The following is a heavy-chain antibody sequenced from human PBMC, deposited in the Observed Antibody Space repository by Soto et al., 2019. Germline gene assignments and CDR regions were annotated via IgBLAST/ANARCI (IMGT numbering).Heavy chain of an antibody. CDR3: ARDGARGENCHYYGMDV. CDR2: ISAYNGNT. CDR1: GYTFTSYD. J-gene: IGHJ6*02. V-gene: IGHV1-18*01. Sequence: ASVQVSSTASGYTFTSYDFSWGRQAPGQGLEWMGWISAYNGNTNYAQKLQGRVTMTTVTSTSTAYMKLRSLSSDGTAVYYCARDGARGENCHYYGMDVWG. D-gene: IGHD3-16*01.